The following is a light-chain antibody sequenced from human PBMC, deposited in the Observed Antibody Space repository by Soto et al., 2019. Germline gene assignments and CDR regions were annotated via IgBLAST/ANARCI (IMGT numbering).Light chain of an antibody. CDR1: QSVSGRY. V-gene: IGKV3-20*01. CDR3: RQYGSSPWT. Sequence: EIVLTQSPGTLSLSPGETAALSCRASQSVSGRYLAWYQQKSGQAPRLLIYATSSRATGIPDRFSGSGSGTDFTLTISRLDPEDFAVYYCRQYGSSPWTFGQGTKVDIK. CDR2: ATS. J-gene: IGKJ1*01.